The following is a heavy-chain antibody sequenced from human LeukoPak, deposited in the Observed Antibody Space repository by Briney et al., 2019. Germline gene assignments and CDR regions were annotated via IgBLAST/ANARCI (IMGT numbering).Heavy chain of an antibody. CDR3: ARDEGYSGYAQYYYYGMDV. CDR2: ISSSSSYI. Sequence: PVGSLRLSCAASGFTFSSYSMNWVRQAPGKGLEWVSSISSSSSYIYYADSVKGRFTISRDNAKNSLYLQMNSLRAEDTAVYYCARDEGYSGYAQYYYYGMDVWGQGTTVTVSS. CDR1: GFTFSSYS. V-gene: IGHV3-21*01. J-gene: IGHJ6*02. D-gene: IGHD5-12*01.